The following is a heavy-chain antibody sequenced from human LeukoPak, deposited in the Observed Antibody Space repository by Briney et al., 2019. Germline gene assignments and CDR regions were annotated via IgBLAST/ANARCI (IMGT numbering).Heavy chain of an antibody. D-gene: IGHD1-20*01. V-gene: IGHV1-2*02. Sequence: ASVKVSCKASGYTFTGYYMHWVRQAPGQGLEWMGWINPNSGGTNYAQKFQGRVTMTRDTSICTAHMELSRLRSDDTAVYYCARSNWNHFDYWGQGTLVTVSS. J-gene: IGHJ4*02. CDR2: INPNSGGT. CDR3: ARSNWNHFDY. CDR1: GYTFTGYY.